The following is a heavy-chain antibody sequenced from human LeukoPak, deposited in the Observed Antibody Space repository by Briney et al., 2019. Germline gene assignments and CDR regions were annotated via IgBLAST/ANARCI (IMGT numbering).Heavy chain of an antibody. D-gene: IGHD5-24*01. V-gene: IGHV3-30*04. CDR2: ISYDGSNK. Sequence: GGSLRLSCAVSGFTFSSYAMHWVRQAPGKGLEWVAVISYDGSNKYYADSVKGRFTISRDNSKNTLYLQMNSLRAVDTAVYYCARDLQFDFDYWGQGTLVTVSS. J-gene: IGHJ4*02. CDR3: ARDLQFDFDY. CDR1: GFTFSSYA.